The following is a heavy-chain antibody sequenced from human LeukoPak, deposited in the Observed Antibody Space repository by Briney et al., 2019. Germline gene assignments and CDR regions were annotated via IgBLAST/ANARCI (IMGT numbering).Heavy chain of an antibody. J-gene: IGHJ4*02. D-gene: IGHD5-24*01. CDR3: AKQRQGGNYFFDS. Sequence: TGGSLRLSCAASGFTFSSYAMTWVRQAPGKGLEWVSSLTNSGDNTYYADPVEGRFTISRDNSKNTLSLQMNSLRAEDTAVYYCAKQRQGGNYFFDSWGQGTLVTVSS. CDR1: GFTFSSYA. CDR2: LTNSGDNT. V-gene: IGHV3-23*01.